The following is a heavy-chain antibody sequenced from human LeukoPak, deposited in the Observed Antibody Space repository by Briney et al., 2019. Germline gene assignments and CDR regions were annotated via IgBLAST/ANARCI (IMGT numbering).Heavy chain of an antibody. D-gene: IGHD2-21*02. CDR3: ARQRWVTGPADY. J-gene: IGHJ4*02. CDR2: IYLSGTT. Sequence: SETLSLTCTVSGGSISSSSYYWGWIRQPPGKGLEWIGSIYLSGTTYYNPSFKSRVTISVDTSKNQFSLKLSSVTAADTAVYYSARQRWVTGPADYWGQGTLVTVSS. V-gene: IGHV4-39*01. CDR1: GGSISSSSYY.